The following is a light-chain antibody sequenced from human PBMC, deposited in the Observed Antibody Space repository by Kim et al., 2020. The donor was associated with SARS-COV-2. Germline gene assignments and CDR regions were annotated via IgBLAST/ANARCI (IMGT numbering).Light chain of an antibody. Sequence: LPAGEAAPSCSGDRDLVSYYLGWYQQKPGRAPRLLAFGPSSRATGIPDRFSCSGSGTDFTLTINRLEPEDYAVYFCQQRYSRPVTFGQGTQLDIK. J-gene: IGKJ1*01. CDR2: GPS. V-gene: IGKV3-11*01. CDR3: QQRYSRPVT. CDR1: DLVSYY.